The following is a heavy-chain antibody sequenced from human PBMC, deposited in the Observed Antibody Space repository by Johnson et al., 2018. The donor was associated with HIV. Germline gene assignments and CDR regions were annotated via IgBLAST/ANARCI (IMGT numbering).Heavy chain of an antibody. CDR1: GFSVSSNY. D-gene: IGHD1-26*01. CDR3: AKDPGGGSYPNDAFDI. V-gene: IGHV3-66*02. CDR2: IYSGGSK. Sequence: VQLVESGGGTVQPGGSLRLSCAASGFSVSSNYMSWVRQAPGKGLECVSVIYSGGSKYYADSLKGRFTISRDNSKNTLYLQMNSLRAEDTAVYYCAKDPGGGSYPNDAFDIWGQGTMVTVSS. J-gene: IGHJ3*02.